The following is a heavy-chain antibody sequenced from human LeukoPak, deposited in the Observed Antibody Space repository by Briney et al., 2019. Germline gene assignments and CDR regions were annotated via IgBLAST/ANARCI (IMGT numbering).Heavy chain of an antibody. D-gene: IGHD6-19*01. CDR3: AKEPASSGWFDP. CDR2: IKEDGSER. Sequence: GGSLRLSCEGSAFIFSGHWMNWVRQTPGKGLEWVASIKEDGSERQYVDSVKGRFTISRDNSKNTLYLQMNSLRAEDTAVYYCAKEPASSGWFDPWGQGTLVAVSS. CDR1: AFIFSGHW. J-gene: IGHJ5*02. V-gene: IGHV3-7*03.